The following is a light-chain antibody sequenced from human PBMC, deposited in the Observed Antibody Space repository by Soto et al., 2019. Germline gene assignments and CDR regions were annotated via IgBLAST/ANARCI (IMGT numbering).Light chain of an antibody. CDR3: QQYGSSPPT. CDR1: QSVSSSY. Sequence: EIVLTQSPGTLSLSPGERATLSCRASQSVSSSYLAWYQQQPGQAPRLLIYGASSRATGIPDRFSGSGSGTDFTLTISRLEPEDVAVYYCQQYGSSPPTFGQGTKVEIK. J-gene: IGKJ1*01. V-gene: IGKV3-20*01. CDR2: GAS.